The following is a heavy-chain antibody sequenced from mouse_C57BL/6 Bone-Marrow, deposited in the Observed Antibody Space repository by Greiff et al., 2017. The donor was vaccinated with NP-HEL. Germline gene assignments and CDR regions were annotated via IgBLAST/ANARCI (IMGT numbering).Heavy chain of an antibody. V-gene: IGHV1-5*01. CDR1: GYTFTSYW. CDR3: TMYYGSSYWYFDV. CDR2: IYPGNSDT. Sequence: VQLQQSGTVLARPGASVKMSCKTSGYTFTSYWMHWVKQRPGQGLEWIGAIYPGNSDTSYNQKFKGKAKLTAATSASTAYLELSSLTNEDSAVYYCTMYYGSSYWYFDVWGTGTTVTVSS. J-gene: IGHJ1*03. D-gene: IGHD1-1*01.